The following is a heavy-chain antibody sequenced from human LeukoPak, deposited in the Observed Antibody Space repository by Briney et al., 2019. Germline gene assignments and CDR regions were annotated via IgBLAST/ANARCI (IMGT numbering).Heavy chain of an antibody. V-gene: IGHV3-21*01. CDR1: RFTFSSCS. CDR2: ISSSGSYI. CDR3: AKDPDVDNWFDP. J-gene: IGHJ5*02. D-gene: IGHD5-12*01. Sequence: GGSLRLSCAASRFTFSSCSMNWVRQAPGKGLEWVSSISSSGSYIYYADSVKGRFTISRDNSKNTLYLQMNSLRAEDTAVYYCAKDPDVDNWFDPWGQGTLVTVSS.